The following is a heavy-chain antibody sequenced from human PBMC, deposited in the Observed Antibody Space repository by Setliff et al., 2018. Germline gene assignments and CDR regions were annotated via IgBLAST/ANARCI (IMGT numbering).Heavy chain of an antibody. CDR2: INPSGGLT. CDR1: GYTLTNYY. V-gene: IGHV1-46*01. J-gene: IGHJ3*02. Sequence: ASVKVSCKASGYTLTNYYMHWVRQAPGQGLEWMGIINPSGGLTRYAQKFQGRVTMTRDTSTSTAYIELSSLRSDDTAVYYCARDLDYQYYYETSGRDAFDIWGLGTMVTVSS. CDR3: ARDLDYQYYYETSGRDAFDI. D-gene: IGHD3-22*01.